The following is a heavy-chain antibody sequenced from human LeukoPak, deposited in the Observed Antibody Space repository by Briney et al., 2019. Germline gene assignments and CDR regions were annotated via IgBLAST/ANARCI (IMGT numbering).Heavy chain of an antibody. CDR3: ARDQKSGTRDY. V-gene: IGHV3-7*03. D-gene: IGHD3-10*01. CDR1: GFTFSSYW. CDR2: IKQDGSEK. Sequence: GGSLRLSCAVSGFTFSSYWMSWVRQAPGKGLEWVANIKQDGSEKYYVDSVKGRFTISRDNAKNSLYLQMNSLRAEDTAVYYCARDQKSGTRDYWGQGTLVTVSS. J-gene: IGHJ4*02.